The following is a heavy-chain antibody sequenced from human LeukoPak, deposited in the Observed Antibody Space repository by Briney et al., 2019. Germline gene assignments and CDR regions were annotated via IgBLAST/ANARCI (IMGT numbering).Heavy chain of an antibody. D-gene: IGHD2-21*02. CDR2: ISSSSSYI. CDR1: GFTFSSYS. Sequence: GGSLRLSCAASGFTFSSYSMNWVRQAPGKGLEWVSSISSSSSYIYYADSVKGRFTISRDNAKNSLYLQMNSLRAEDTAVYYCARARYVVVTASGAFDIWGQGTMVTVSS. CDR3: ARARYVVVTASGAFDI. J-gene: IGHJ3*02. V-gene: IGHV3-21*01.